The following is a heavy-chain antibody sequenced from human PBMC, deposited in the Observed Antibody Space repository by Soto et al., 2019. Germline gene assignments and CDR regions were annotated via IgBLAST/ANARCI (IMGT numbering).Heavy chain of an antibody. D-gene: IGHD2-8*02. CDR2: IFHTGST. J-gene: IGHJ5*02. V-gene: IGHV4-4*09. CDR1: RVSISDYF. CDR3: ATQRLCTGGHCWNWFDP. Sequence: QVQLQESGPGLVKPSETLSLTCTVSRVSISDYFWSWLRQPPGKGLEWIGYIFHTGSTNYNPSLKSRVTISLDTSKMQFSLKLNSVTAADTAVYYCATQRLCTGGHCWNWFDPWGQGTLVTVSS.